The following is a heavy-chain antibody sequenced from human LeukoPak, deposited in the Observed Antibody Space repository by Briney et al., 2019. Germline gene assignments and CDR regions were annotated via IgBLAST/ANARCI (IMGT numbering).Heavy chain of an antibody. J-gene: IGHJ5*02. CDR3: ARLAVGVGSGP. V-gene: IGHV4-59*08. CDR1: GGSISSYY. D-gene: IGHD6-25*01. CDR2: INYSGST. Sequence: SETLSLTCTVSGGSISSYYWSWIRQPPGKGLGWIGYINYSGSTNYNPSLKSRVTISVDTSKNQFSLKLSSVTAADTAVYYCARLAVGVGSGPWGQGTLVTVSS.